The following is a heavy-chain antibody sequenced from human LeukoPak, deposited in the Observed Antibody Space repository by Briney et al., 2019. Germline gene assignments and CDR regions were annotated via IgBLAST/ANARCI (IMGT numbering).Heavy chain of an antibody. D-gene: IGHD2-2*01. CDR1: GYRFTSYW. V-gene: IGHV5-51*01. J-gene: IGHJ5*02. CDR2: IYPGDSDT. Sequence: GGSLKISCKGSGYRFTSYWIGWVRQMPGKGLEWMGIIYPGDSDTRYSPSFQGQVTISADKSISTAYLQWSSLKAADTAMYYCARLGVVVPATRGWFDPWGQGTLVTVSS. CDR3: ARLGVVVPATRGWFDP.